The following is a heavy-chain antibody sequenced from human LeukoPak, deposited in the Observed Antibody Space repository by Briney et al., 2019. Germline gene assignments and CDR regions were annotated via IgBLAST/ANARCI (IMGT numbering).Heavy chain of an antibody. D-gene: IGHD5-12*01. CDR3: ARQIRYTYDPNWFHH. J-gene: IGHJ5*02. Sequence: KPSETLSLTCSVSGDSIAATSYYWAWIRQPPGKGLEWIGSIYYSGNTKYDPSLQSRVTISVDTSKNQFSLSLTSVTAADTAVYYCARQIRYTYDPNWFHHWGQGTLVTVSS. V-gene: IGHV4-39*01. CDR1: GDSIAATSYY. CDR2: IYYSGNT.